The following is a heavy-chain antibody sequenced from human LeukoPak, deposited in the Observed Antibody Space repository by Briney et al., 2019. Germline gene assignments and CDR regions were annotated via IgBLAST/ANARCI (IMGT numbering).Heavy chain of an antibody. CDR2: ISSSGSTI. CDR1: GFTFSSYE. Sequence: PGGSLRLSCAASGFTFSSYEMNWVRQAPGKGLEWVSYISSSGSTIYYADSVKGRFTIYRDNAKNSLYLQMNSLRAEDTAVYYCARVAWDAFDIWGQGTMVTVSS. CDR3: ARVAWDAFDI. V-gene: IGHV3-48*03. J-gene: IGHJ3*02.